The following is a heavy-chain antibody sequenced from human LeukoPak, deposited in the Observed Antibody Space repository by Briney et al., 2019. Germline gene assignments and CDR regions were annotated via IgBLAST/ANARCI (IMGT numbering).Heavy chain of an antibody. CDR2: INAGNGNT. V-gene: IGHV1-3*01. CDR1: GYTFTSYA. Sequence: ASVKDSCKASGYTFTSYAMHWVRQAPGQRLEWMGWINAGNGNTKYSQKFQGRVTITRDTSASTAYMELSSLRSEDTAVYYCARLLVGATYDYWGQGTLVTVSS. D-gene: IGHD1-26*01. J-gene: IGHJ4*02. CDR3: ARLLVGATYDY.